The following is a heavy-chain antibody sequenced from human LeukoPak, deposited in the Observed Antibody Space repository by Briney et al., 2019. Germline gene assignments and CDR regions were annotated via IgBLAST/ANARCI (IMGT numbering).Heavy chain of an antibody. CDR2: ISAYNGNT. V-gene: IGHV1-18*01. J-gene: IGHJ4*02. CDR3: ARVGYSSSSTYYFDY. D-gene: IGHD6-6*01. Sequence: ASVKVSCKASGYTFTSYGISWVRQAPGQGLEWMGWISAYNGNTNYAQKLQGRVTMTTDTSTSTAYMELRSLRSDDTAVYYCARVGYSSSSTYYFDYWGQGTLVTVSS. CDR1: GYTFTSYG.